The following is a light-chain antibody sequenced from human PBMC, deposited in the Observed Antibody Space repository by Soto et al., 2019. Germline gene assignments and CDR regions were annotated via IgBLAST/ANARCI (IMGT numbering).Light chain of an antibody. Sequence: QPVLTQPPSVSGSPGQSVTISCTGTSSDVGNYNRVSWYQQPPGTAPKLMIYEVNNRPSGVPDRFSGSKSGNTASLTISGLQAEDEADYYCSSYTSSSTVVFGGGTKLTVL. CDR3: SSYTSSSTVV. J-gene: IGLJ3*02. CDR1: SSDVGNYNR. CDR2: EVN. V-gene: IGLV2-18*02.